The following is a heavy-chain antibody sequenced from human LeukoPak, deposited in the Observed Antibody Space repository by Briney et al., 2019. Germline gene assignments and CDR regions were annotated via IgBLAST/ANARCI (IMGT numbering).Heavy chain of an antibody. CDR1: GFTFSDHY. V-gene: IGHV3-72*01. CDR2: IRNKPKSYTK. Sequence: GGSLRLSCAASGFTFSDHYMDWVRQAPGKGLEWVGRIRNKPKSYTKEYAASVKGRLTISRDDSKNSLYLQMNSLKTEDTAVYYCARVVAAVGSSYFDCWGQGTLVTVSS. CDR3: ARVVAAVGSSYFDC. J-gene: IGHJ4*02. D-gene: IGHD6-13*01.